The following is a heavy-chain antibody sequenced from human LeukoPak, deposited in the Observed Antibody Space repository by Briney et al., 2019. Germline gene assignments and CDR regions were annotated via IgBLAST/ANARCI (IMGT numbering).Heavy chain of an antibody. CDR3: ARDGGADASGFDV. CDR2: IIPMINKT. D-gene: IGHD3-16*01. J-gene: IGHJ3*01. V-gene: IGHV1-69*04. Sequence: ASVKVSCKASGGNFSSYVISWVRQAPGQGPEWMGRIIPMINKTNSAQKFRGRVAMSADMSTTTVYMELSSLTSEDTAIYYCARDGGADASGFDVWGQGTLVTVSS. CDR1: GGNFSSYV.